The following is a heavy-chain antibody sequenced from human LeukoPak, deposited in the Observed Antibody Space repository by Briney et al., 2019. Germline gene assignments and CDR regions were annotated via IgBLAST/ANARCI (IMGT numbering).Heavy chain of an antibody. CDR1: GYTFTGYY. CDR3: ARDEFGSGNYFDY. CDR2: INPNSGDT. V-gene: IGHV1-2*02. Sequence: ASVKVSCEVSGYTFTGYYMHWVRQAPGQGLEWMGWINPNSGDTDYAQRFQGRVTLTRDTSISTAYMDLGRLTFDDTAVYFCARDEFGSGNYFDYWGQGTLVTVSS. D-gene: IGHD3-10*01. J-gene: IGHJ4*02.